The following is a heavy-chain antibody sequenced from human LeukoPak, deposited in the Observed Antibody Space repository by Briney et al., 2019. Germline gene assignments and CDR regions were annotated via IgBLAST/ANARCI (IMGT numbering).Heavy chain of an antibody. CDR1: GASLNNYY. CDR2: VDYSGNT. V-gene: IGHV4-59*08. Sequence: PSETLSLTCTVSGASLNNYYWNWVRQPPGKELEWIGNVDYSGNTRHNPSLKSRVTISLDISKSHFSLRLSSVTAADTAVYYCAMQVGIYGDYNNWFDPWGQGARVTVSS. D-gene: IGHD4-17*01. CDR3: AMQVGIYGDYNNWFDP. J-gene: IGHJ5*02.